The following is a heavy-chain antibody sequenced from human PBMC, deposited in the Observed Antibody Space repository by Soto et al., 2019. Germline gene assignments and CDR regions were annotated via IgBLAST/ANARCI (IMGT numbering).Heavy chain of an antibody. CDR2: SYYRGST. CDR3: ATADGFGVVTPVFED. V-gene: IGHV4-39*01. D-gene: IGHD3-3*01. J-gene: IGHJ4*01. Sequence: QLQLQESGPGLVKPSETLSLTCTVSGGSISSRSHYWGWIRQSPGKHLEWIGSSYYRGSTHYNPSLKTRVTISVDTSKNPVFLKVFSVTAADTAVYYCATADGFGVVTPVFEDWGHGILVTVSS. CDR1: GGSISSRSHY.